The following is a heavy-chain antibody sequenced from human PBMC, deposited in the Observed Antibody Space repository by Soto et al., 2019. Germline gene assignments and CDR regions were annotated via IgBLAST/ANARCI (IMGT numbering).Heavy chain of an antibody. Sequence: ASVKVSCKASGYTFTGYYMHWVRQAPGQGLEWMGWINPNSGGTNYAQKFQGRVTMTRDTSISTAYMELSRLRSDDTAVYYCARGRVVYCSSTSCPWDWFDPWGQGTLVTVSS. CDR3: ARGRVVYCSSTSCPWDWFDP. V-gene: IGHV1-2*02. CDR2: INPNSGGT. CDR1: GYTFTGYY. D-gene: IGHD2-2*01. J-gene: IGHJ5*02.